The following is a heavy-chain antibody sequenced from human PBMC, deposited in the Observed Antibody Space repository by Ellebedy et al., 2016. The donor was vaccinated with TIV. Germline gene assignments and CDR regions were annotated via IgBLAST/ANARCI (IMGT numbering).Heavy chain of an antibody. CDR2: TDPSDGST. CDR3: ARRSSAYALDY. D-gene: IGHD5-12*01. J-gene: IGHJ4*02. V-gene: IGHV1-46*01. CDR1: GYTFSSNY. Sequence: AASVKVSCKASGYTFSSNYMHWVRQAPGQGLEWMGITDPSDGSTNYAQKFQGRVTMTRDTSTSTVYMELSSLRSEDTAVYYCARRSSAYALDYWGQGTLVTVSS.